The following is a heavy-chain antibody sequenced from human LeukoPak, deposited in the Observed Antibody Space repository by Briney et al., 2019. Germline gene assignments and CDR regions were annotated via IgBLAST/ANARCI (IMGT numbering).Heavy chain of an antibody. CDR2: ISGSGSSI. CDR1: GFIFRSYA. CDR3: AKDPAEYYYDSSGYYYWDY. D-gene: IGHD3-22*01. J-gene: IGHJ4*02. V-gene: IGHV3-23*01. Sequence: GGSLRLSCAASGFIFRSYAMSWVRQAPGMGLESVSAISGSGSSIYYADSVKGRFTISRDNSKNTLYLQMNSLRAEDTAVYYCAKDPAEYYYDSSGYYYWDYWGLGTLVTVSS.